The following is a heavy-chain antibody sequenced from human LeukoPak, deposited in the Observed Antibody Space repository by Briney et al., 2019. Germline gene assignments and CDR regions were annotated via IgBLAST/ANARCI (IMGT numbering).Heavy chain of an antibody. CDR2: IWYDGSNK. CDR1: GYTFSSYG. CDR3: ARSGLFYGSGSHFDY. J-gene: IGHJ4*02. Sequence: GGSLRLSCAASGYTFSSYGMHWVRQAPGKGLEWVAVIWYDGSNKYYADSVKGRFTISRDNSKNTLYLQMNSLRAEDTAVYYCARSGLFYGSGSHFDYWGQGTLVTVSS. V-gene: IGHV3-33*01. D-gene: IGHD3-10*01.